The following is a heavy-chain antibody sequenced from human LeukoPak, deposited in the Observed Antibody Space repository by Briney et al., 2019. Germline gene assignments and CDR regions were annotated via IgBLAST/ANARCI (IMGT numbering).Heavy chain of an antibody. D-gene: IGHD5-24*01. J-gene: IGHJ5*02. CDR3: ARDNSVRDEAWWFNP. CDR1: GYTLTELS. Sequence: ASVKVSCKVSGYTLTELSMHWVRQAPGKGLEWMGGFDPEDGETIYAQKFQGRVTLTRDMSTSTDYLELSSLRSEDTAVYYCARDNSVRDEAWWFNPWGQGTLITVSS. CDR2: FDPEDGET. V-gene: IGHV1-24*01.